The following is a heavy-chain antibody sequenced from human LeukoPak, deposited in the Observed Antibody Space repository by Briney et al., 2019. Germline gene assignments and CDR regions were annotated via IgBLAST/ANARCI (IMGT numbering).Heavy chain of an antibody. CDR2: IYHSGST. D-gene: IGHD2-15*01. Sequence: PSQTLSVNCTVSGGSISSGGYYWSWIRQPPGKGLEWIGYIYHSGSTYYNPSLKSRVTISVDRSKNQFSLKLSSVTAADTAVYYCARDRYCTGGSCYSDVWGKGTTVTVSS. V-gene: IGHV4-30-2*01. CDR1: GGSISSGGYY. CDR3: ARDRYCTGGSCYSDV. J-gene: IGHJ6*04.